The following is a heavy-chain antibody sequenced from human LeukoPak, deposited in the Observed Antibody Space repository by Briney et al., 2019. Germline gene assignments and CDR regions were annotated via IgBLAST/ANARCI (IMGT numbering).Heavy chain of an antibody. CDR1: RFTFSSYG. CDR3: AKDLYYDSSGYSFDC. Sequence: GGSLRLSCAASRFTFSSYGMHWVRQAPGKGLEWVAAISYDGSNKYYADSVKGRFTISRDNSKNTLYLQMNSLRAEDTAVYYCAKDLYYDSSGYSFDCWGQGTLVTVSS. V-gene: IGHV3-30*18. J-gene: IGHJ4*02. CDR2: ISYDGSNK. D-gene: IGHD3-22*01.